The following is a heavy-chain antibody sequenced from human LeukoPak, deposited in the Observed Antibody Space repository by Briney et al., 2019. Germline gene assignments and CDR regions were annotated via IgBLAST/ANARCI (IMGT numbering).Heavy chain of an antibody. D-gene: IGHD2-2*02. CDR1: GYTFTSYY. V-gene: IGHV1-46*01. Sequence: ASVKVSCKASGYTFTSYYMHWVRQAPGQGLEWMGIINPSGGSTSYAQKFQGRVTMTRDTSTSTVYMELSSLRSEDTAVYYCARAIVDCSSTSCYTYFQHWGQGTLVTVSS. CDR3: ARAIVDCSSTSCYTYFQH. CDR2: INPSGGST. J-gene: IGHJ1*01.